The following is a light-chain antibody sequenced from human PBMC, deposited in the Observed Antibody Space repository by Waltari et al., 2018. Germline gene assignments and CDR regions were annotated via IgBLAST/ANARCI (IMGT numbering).Light chain of an antibody. J-gene: IGLJ3*02. CDR2: DVS. CDR3: NSYSTSGTPL. Sequence: QSALTQPASVSGSPGQSITISCTGTRSDVGGYNYVLWFQQHPGKAPKLMIYDVSYPPSGVSNRFSGSKAGNTASLTISWLQAEDEAGYYCNSYSTSGTPLFGGGTKLTVL. CDR1: RSDVGGYNY. V-gene: IGLV2-14*01.